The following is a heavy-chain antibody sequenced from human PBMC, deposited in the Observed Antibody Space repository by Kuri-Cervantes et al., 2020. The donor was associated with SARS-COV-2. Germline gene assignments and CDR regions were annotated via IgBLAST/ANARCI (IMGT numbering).Heavy chain of an antibody. Sequence: GSLRLSCAVYGGSFSGYYWSWIRQPPGKGLEWIGEINHSGSTNYNPSLKSRVTISVDTSKNQFSLKLSSVTAADTAVYYCAKDFLSMIVVVINYFDYWGQGTLVTVSS. CDR2: INHSGST. V-gene: IGHV4-34*01. D-gene: IGHD3-22*01. J-gene: IGHJ4*02. CDR3: AKDFLSMIVVVINYFDY. CDR1: GGSFSGYY.